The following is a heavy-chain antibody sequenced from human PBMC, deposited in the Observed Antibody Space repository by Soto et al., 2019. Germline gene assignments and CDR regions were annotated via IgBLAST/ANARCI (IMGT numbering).Heavy chain of an antibody. V-gene: IGHV1-2*04. Sequence: GASVKVSCKASGYTFTGYYMHCVRQAPGQGLEWMGWINPNSGGTNYAQKFQGWVTMTRDTSISTAYMELSRLRSDDTAVYYCARGSKQAVAYSFYWFDPWGQGTLVTVSS. D-gene: IGHD6-19*01. CDR2: INPNSGGT. J-gene: IGHJ5*02. CDR3: ARGSKQAVAYSFYWFDP. CDR1: GYTFTGYY.